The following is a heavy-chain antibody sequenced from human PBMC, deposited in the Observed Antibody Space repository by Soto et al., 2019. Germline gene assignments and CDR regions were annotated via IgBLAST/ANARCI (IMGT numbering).Heavy chain of an antibody. CDR3: ARETYGDYVGYFDP. CDR2: IYYSGST. D-gene: IGHD4-17*01. J-gene: IGHJ5*02. CDR1: GGSISSYY. V-gene: IGHV4-59*12. Sequence: SETLSLTCTVSGGSISSYYWSWIRRXPGKGLEWIGYIYYSGSTNYNXXXXXXXXXXXXXXXXQFSLKVRSATAADTAVYYCARETYGDYVGYFDPWGQGILVTVSS.